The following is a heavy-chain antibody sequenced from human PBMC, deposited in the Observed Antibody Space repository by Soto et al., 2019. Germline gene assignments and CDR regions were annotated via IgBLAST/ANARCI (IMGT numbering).Heavy chain of an antibody. J-gene: IGHJ4*02. CDR3: AREMVRGVGSDY. CDR2: ISTYNGNT. V-gene: IGHV1-18*01. D-gene: IGHD3-10*01. CDR1: GYTFTSYG. Sequence: QVQLVQSGAEVKKPGASVKVSCKASGYTFTSYGISWVRQAPGQGLEWMGWISTYNGNTKYAQKLQGRVTMTTDTSTGTAYMELRSLRAGDTAVFYCAREMVRGVGSDYWGQGTLVTVSP.